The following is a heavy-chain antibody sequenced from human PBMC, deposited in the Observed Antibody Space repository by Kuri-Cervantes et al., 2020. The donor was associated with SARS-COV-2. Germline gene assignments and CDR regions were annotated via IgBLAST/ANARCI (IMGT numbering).Heavy chain of an antibody. CDR3: ARQGGQLVLHWYFDL. Sequence: SETLSLTCAVSGYSSSVGYYWAWIRQSPGKGLEWIGTMHDSGSPYYNPSLKSRVTISVDTSKNQFSLKLSSVTAADTAVYYCARQGGQLVLHWYFDLWGRGTLVTVSS. D-gene: IGHD6-6*01. CDR1: GYSSSVGYY. J-gene: IGHJ2*01. CDR2: MHDSGSP. V-gene: IGHV4-38-2*01.